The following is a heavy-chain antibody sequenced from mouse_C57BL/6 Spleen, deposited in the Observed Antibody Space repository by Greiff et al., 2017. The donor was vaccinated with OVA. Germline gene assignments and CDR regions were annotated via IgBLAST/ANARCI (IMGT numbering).Heavy chain of an antibody. CDR2: INPNNGGT. Sequence: VQLQQSGPELVKPGASVKIPCKASGYTFTDYNMDWVKQSHGKSLEWIGDINPNNGGTIYNQKFKGKATLTVDKSSSTAYMELRSLTSEDTAVYYCARSFTTVVEGYFDVWGTGTTVTVSS. J-gene: IGHJ1*03. D-gene: IGHD1-1*01. V-gene: IGHV1-18*01. CDR1: GYTFTDYN. CDR3: ARSFTTVVEGYFDV.